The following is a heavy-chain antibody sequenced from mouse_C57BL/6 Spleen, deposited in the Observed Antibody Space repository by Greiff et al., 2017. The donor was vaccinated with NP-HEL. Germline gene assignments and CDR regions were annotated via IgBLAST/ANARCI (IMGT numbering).Heavy chain of an antibody. D-gene: IGHD2-1*01. CDR3: ARGGYYGNYYAMDY. V-gene: IGHV1-4*01. CDR2: INPSSGYT. J-gene: IGHJ4*01. Sequence: VQLVESGAELARPGASVKMSCKASGYTFTSYTMHWVKQRPGQGLEWIGYINPSSGYTKYNQKFKDKATLTADKSSSTAYMQLSSLTSEDSAVYYCARGGYYGNYYAMDYWGQGTSVTVSS. CDR1: GYTFTSYT.